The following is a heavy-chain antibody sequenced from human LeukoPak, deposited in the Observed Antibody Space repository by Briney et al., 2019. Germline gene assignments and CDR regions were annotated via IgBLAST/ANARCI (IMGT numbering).Heavy chain of an antibody. CDR1: GFSLSNYG. D-gene: IGHD1-14*01. J-gene: IGHJ6*03. CDR2: LLYDGNTK. Sequence: GGSLRLSCAASGFSLSNYGMHWVRQAPGKGLEWVAALLYDGNTKHYADSVKGRFTISRDISKNTFYLQMNSLTAEDTAVYYCARDHRPEIQYYYMDVWGKGTTVAVP. CDR3: ARDHRPEIQYYYMDV. V-gene: IGHV3-33*01.